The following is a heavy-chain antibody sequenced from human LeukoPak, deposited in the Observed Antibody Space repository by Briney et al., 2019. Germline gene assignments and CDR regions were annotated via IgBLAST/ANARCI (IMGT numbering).Heavy chain of an antibody. V-gene: IGHV4-39*07. Sequence: SETLSLTCSVSGGSISSSVHYWAWIRQPPGKGLEWIAFIYYRGSTYYNPSLKSRVTISVDTSKNQFSLKLSSVTAADTAVYYCAREGVVPFFDIWGQGTMVTVSS. CDR2: IYYRGST. CDR3: AREGVVPFFDI. J-gene: IGHJ3*02. D-gene: IGHD2-2*01. CDR1: GGSISSSVHY.